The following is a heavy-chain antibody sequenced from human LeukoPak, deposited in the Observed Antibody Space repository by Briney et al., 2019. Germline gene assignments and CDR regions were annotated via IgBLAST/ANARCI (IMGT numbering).Heavy chain of an antibody. CDR2: IYYSGST. D-gene: IGHD1-26*01. CDR1: GGSISSGSYY. V-gene: IGHV4-61*01. CDR3: AGRGSYYRWYFDY. Sequence: SETLSLTCTVSGGSISSGSYYWSWIRQPPGKGLEWIGYIYYSGSTNYNPSLKSRVTISVDTCKNQFSLKLSTVAAADMAVYYCAGRGSYYRWYFDYWGQGTLVTVSS. J-gene: IGHJ4*02.